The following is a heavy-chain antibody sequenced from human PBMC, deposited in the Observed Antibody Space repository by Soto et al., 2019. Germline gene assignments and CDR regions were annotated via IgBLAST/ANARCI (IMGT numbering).Heavy chain of an antibody. V-gene: IGHV4-31*03. Sequence: PSETLSLTCSVSSDSMNSGGYYWSWIRQHPGKGLEWIGYIYSNGDTYYNPSLKSRVTISVDTSKNQFSLNLTSVTAADTAVYYCARRGGSSSGYYYYAMYVWGKGTTVPVSS. J-gene: IGHJ6*04. D-gene: IGHD6-6*01. CDR2: IYSNGDT. CDR1: SDSMNSGGYY. CDR3: ARRGGSSSGYYYYAMYV.